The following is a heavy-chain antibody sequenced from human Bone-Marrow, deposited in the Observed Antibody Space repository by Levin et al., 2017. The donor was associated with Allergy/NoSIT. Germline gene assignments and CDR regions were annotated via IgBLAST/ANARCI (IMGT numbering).Heavy chain of an antibody. V-gene: IGHV3-33*05. CDR3: ATGAPLGVPAALFDY. D-gene: IGHD2-2*01. Sequence: QTGGSLRLSCAVSGFTFSSHGMHWVRQAAGKGLEWVAVISYDGSNKYYTDSVKGRFTISRDNSKNTLYLQMNSLRAEDTAVYYCATGAPLGVPAALFDYWGQGTLVTVSS. CDR1: GFTFSSHG. CDR2: ISYDGSNK. J-gene: IGHJ4*02.